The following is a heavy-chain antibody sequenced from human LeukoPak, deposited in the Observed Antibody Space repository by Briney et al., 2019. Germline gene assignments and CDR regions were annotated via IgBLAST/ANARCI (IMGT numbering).Heavy chain of an antibody. J-gene: IGHJ6*01. CDR2: IDHRGRA. V-gene: IGHV4-34*01. CDR1: GTSFSGYY. CDR3: AKEVETSLMYD. D-gene: IGHD5-18*01. Sequence: PSETLSLTCADSGTSFSGYYWSWIRQPPGKGLEWIGEIDHRGRAKYNPSLKSRVSTSIDTSKNQLSLNLSSVLAADTAVYYCAKEVETSLMYDWGEATTVIVSS.